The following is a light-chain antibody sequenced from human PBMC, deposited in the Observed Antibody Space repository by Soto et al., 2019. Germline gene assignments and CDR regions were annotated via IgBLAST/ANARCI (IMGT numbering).Light chain of an antibody. CDR3: SSYAGSNSVV. Sequence: QSALTQPPSASGSPGQSVTISCTGTSSDVGGYNFVSWYQQHPGKAPKLMIFEVSKRPSGVPDRFSGSKCGNTASLTVSGLQAEDAADYYCSSYAGSNSVVFGGGTKLTVL. J-gene: IGLJ2*01. V-gene: IGLV2-8*01. CDR1: SSDVGGYNF. CDR2: EVS.